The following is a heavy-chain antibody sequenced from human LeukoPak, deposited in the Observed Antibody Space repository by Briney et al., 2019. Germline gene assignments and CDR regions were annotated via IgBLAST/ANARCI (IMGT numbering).Heavy chain of an antibody. CDR1: GDSIGSSSYF. V-gene: IGHV4-39*01. Sequence: SETLSLTCTVSGDSIGSSSYFWDWIRQPPGKGLEWIGSTYYGGSSYYNPSLKSRVTISVDTSKNQFSLKLSSATAADTAVYYCARHRSGTYYRFDYWGQGTLVTVSS. CDR2: TYYGGSS. J-gene: IGHJ4*02. CDR3: ARHRSGTYYRFDY. D-gene: IGHD1-26*01.